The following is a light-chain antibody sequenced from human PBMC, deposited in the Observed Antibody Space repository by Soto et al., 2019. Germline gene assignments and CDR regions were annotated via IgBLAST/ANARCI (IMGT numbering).Light chain of an antibody. CDR2: DAS. Sequence: EILLTQSPATLSLSPGERATLSCRASPDVDSYLAWYQQTPGQAPRLLIYDASNRAPGIPARFSGSGSGTEFTLTISSLAPEDFAVYYCQQRNTWPFTFGPGTKVDIK. CDR3: QQRNTWPFT. V-gene: IGKV3-11*01. CDR1: PDVDSY. J-gene: IGKJ3*01.